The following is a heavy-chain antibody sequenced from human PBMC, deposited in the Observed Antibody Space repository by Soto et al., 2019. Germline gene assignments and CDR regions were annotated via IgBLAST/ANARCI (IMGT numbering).Heavy chain of an antibody. V-gene: IGHV4-31*03. CDR1: GGSISSGGYY. CDR2: IYYSGST. CDR3: ARVIFKRTIVVVVADFPPWRNNWFDP. D-gene: IGHD2-15*01. Sequence: SETLSLTCTVSGGSISSGGYYWSWIRQHPGKGLEWIGYIYYSGSTYYNPSLKSRVTISVDTSKNQFSLKLSSVTAADTAVYYCARVIFKRTIVVVVADFPPWRNNWFDPWGQGTLVTVSS. J-gene: IGHJ5*02.